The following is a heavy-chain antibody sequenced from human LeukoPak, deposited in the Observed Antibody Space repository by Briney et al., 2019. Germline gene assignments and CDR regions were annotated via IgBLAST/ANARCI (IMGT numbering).Heavy chain of an antibody. V-gene: IGHV3-11*04. CDR1: GFTFSDYY. Sequence: PGGSLRLSCAASGFTFSDYYMSWIRQAPGKGLEWVSYISSSGSTIYYADSVKGRFTISRDNAKNSLYLQMNSLRAEDTAVYYCARDLRYSSGWYDRMYYGMDVWGQGTTVTVSS. CDR3: ARDLRYSSGWYDRMYYGMDV. CDR2: ISSSGSTI. J-gene: IGHJ6*02. D-gene: IGHD6-19*01.